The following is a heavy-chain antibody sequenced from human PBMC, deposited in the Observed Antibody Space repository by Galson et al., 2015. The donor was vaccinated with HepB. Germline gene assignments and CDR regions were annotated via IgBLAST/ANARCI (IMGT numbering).Heavy chain of an antibody. CDR3: ARVKFYHSSGYFL. CDR2: ISSSSSYI. Sequence: SLRLSCAASGFTFSSYSMNWVRQAPGKGLEWVSSISSSSSYIYYADSVKGRFTISRDDAKNSLYLQMNSLRADDTAVYYCARVKFYHSSGYFLWGQGTLVTVSS. D-gene: IGHD3-22*01. CDR1: GFTFSSYS. J-gene: IGHJ4*02. V-gene: IGHV3-21*01.